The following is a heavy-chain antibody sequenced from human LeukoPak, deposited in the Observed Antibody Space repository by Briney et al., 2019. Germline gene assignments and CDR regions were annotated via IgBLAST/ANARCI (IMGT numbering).Heavy chain of an antibody. V-gene: IGHV3-48*03. Sequence: GGSLRLSCAASGFTFSNNEMNWVRQAPGKGLEWVSYISSSGTTIYYADSVKGRFTIPRDNAKKSLYLQMNSLRAEDTAVYYCASVIVATSFDYWGQGTLVTVSS. J-gene: IGHJ4*02. CDR3: ASVIVATSFDY. CDR2: ISSSGTTI. CDR1: GFTFSNNE. D-gene: IGHD5-12*01.